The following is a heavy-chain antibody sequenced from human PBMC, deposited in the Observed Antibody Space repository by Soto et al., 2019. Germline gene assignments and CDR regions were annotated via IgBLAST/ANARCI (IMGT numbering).Heavy chain of an antibody. Sequence: GGSLRLSCAASGLIFSSYTMSWVRQAPGKGLEWVSVISGSGGSPYHADSVQGRFTISRDNPKNTLYLQMNSLRAEDTAIYFCAKARCSSATCYVPDYWGQGNLVTVSS. J-gene: IGHJ4*02. D-gene: IGHD2-2*01. V-gene: IGHV3-23*01. CDR2: ISGSGGSP. CDR1: GLIFSSYT. CDR3: AKARCSSATCYVPDY.